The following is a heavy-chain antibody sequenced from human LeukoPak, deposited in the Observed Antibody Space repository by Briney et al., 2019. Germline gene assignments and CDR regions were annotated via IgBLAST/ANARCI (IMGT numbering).Heavy chain of an antibody. CDR1: GYDFINYG. J-gene: IGHJ4*02. CDR3: ARARGVIIESALDY. Sequence: GASVKVSCKASGYDFINYGISWVRQAPGQGLEWMGGIIPIFGTANYAQKFQGRVTITTDESTSTAYMELSSLRSEDTAVYYCARARGVIIESALDYWGQGTLVTVSS. CDR2: IIPIFGTA. V-gene: IGHV1-69*05. D-gene: IGHD3-10*01.